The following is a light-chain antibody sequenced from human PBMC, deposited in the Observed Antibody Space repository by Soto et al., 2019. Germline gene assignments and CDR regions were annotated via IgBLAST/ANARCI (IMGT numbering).Light chain of an antibody. CDR3: AGWDKSLSGVL. J-gene: IGLJ3*02. V-gene: IGLV1-47*01. CDR1: SSNLGSNF. CDR2: KND. Sequence: QSVLTQPPSASGTPGQRVTISCSGSSSNLGSNFVYWYQQLPGAAPKLLIYKNDQRPSGVPDRFSGSKSGTSASLAISGLRSEDEADHYCAGWDKSLSGVLFGVGTKLTVL.